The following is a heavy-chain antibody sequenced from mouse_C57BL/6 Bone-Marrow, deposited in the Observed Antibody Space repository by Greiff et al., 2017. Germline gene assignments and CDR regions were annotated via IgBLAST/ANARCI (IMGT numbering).Heavy chain of an antibody. V-gene: IGHV1-81*01. CDR1: GYTFTSYG. D-gene: IGHD1-1*01. CDR3: ARDTTVVQYYAMDY. Sequence: VQLQQSGAELARPGASVKLSCKASGYTFTSYGISWVKQRTGQGPEWIGEIYPRSGNTYYNEKFKGKATLTADKSSSTAYMELRSLTSEDSAVYFCARDTTVVQYYAMDYWGQGTSVTVSS. CDR2: IYPRSGNT. J-gene: IGHJ4*01.